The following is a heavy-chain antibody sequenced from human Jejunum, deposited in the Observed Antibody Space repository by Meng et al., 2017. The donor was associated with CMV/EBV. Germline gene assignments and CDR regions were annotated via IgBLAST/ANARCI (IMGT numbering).Heavy chain of an antibody. CDR3: ARGAGSSSSRRYLDY. CDR2: IYSGGST. CDR1: EFTVSNND. D-gene: IGHD6-6*01. V-gene: IGHV3-66*01. Sequence: EVQLVESGGGLVQPGGSLRLACAASEFTVSNNDMSWVRQAPGKGREWVSVIYSGGSTYYADSVKDRFTISRDTSKNTVYLQMDSLRAEDTAVYYWARGAGSSSSRRYLDYWGQGPLVTVSS. J-gene: IGHJ4*03.